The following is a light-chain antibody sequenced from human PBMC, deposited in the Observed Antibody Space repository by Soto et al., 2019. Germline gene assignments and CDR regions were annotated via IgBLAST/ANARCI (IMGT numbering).Light chain of an antibody. V-gene: IGLV2-14*01. CDR3: SSFTSTSTWV. CDR1: SSDVGGYNY. J-gene: IGLJ3*02. Sequence: QSALTQPASVSGSPGQSITISCTGTSSDVGGYNYVSWYQQHPGKAPKLMIYEVKNRPSGVSNRFSGSKSGNTASLTISGLQAEDAADYYCSSFTSTSTWVFGGGTKLTVL. CDR2: EVK.